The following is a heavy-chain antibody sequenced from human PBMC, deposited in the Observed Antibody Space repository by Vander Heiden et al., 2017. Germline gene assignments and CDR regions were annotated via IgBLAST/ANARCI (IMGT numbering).Heavy chain of an antibody. V-gene: IGHV3-48*01. Sequence: EVQLVESGGGLVQPGGSLRLSCAASGFTFSSYSMNWVRQAPGKGLEWFSYISSSSSTIDYADSVKGRFTISRDNAKNSLYLQMNSLRAEDTAVYYCATLGYYYYYGMDVWGQGTTVTVSS. D-gene: IGHD3-16*01. J-gene: IGHJ6*02. CDR3: ATLGYYYYYGMDV. CDR2: ISSSSSTI. CDR1: GFTFSSYS.